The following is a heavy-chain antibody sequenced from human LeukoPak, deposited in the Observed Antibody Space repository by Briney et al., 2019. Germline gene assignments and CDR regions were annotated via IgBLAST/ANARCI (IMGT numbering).Heavy chain of an antibody. CDR2: IRNKAYGGAV. J-gene: IGHJ4*02. CDR3: LRGGGSPDY. Sequence: GGSLRLSCAASGFTFGDYTLSWVRQPPGKGLEWLGFIRNKAYGGAVEYAASVKGRFTISRDNSKSIAYLQMNSLKTEDTAVYYCLRGGGSPDYWGQGTLVTVSS. D-gene: IGHD1-26*01. V-gene: IGHV3-49*04. CDR1: GFTFGDYT.